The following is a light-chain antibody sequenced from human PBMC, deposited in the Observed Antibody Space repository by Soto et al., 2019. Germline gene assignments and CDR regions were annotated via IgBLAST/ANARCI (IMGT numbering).Light chain of an antibody. CDR3: QQRSNWPPLT. CDR2: DAS. CDR1: QSVSSY. Sequence: EIFLTQSPATLSLSPGEIATLSWRASQSVSSYLAWYQQKPGQAPRLLIYDASNRATGIPARFSGSGSGTDFTLTISSLEPEDFAVYYCQQRSNWPPLTFGQGTRLEIK. V-gene: IGKV3-11*01. J-gene: IGKJ5*01.